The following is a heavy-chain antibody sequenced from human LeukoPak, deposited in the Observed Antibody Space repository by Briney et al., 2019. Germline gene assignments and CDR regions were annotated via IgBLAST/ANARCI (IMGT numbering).Heavy chain of an antibody. J-gene: IGHJ5*02. CDR1: GYTFTSYG. CDR2: ISAYNGNT. D-gene: IGHD3-3*01. Sequence: ASVKVSCKASGYTFTSYGISWVRQAPGQGIEWMGWISAYNGNTNYAQKLQGRVTMTTDTSTSTAYMELRSLRSDDTAVYYCGRARGITIFGVVNNAKYNSFDPWGQGTLVTVSS. V-gene: IGHV1-18*01. CDR3: GRARGITIFGVVNNAKYNSFDP.